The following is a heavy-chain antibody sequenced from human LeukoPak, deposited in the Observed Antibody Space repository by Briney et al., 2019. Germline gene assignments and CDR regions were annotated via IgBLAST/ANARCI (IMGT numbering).Heavy chain of an antibody. CDR2: MNPNSGNT. D-gene: IGHD3-3*01. Sequence: GASVKVSCKASGYTFTSYDINWVRQATGRGLEWMGWMNPNSGNTGYAQKFQGRVTMTRNTSISTAYMELSSLRSEDTAVYYCARGHYDFWSGYYYYYYYGMDVWAKGPRSPSP. V-gene: IGHV1-8*01. CDR3: ARGHYDFWSGYYYYYYYGMDV. CDR1: GYTFTSYD. J-gene: IGHJ6*02.